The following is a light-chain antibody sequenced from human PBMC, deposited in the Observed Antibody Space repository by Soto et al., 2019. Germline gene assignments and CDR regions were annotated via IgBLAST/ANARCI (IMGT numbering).Light chain of an antibody. J-gene: IGLJ1*01. CDR3: NSYAGSNLYV. CDR1: SSDVGGYNF. CDR2: EVN. V-gene: IGLV2-8*01. Sequence: QSALTQPPSASGYPGQSVTISCTGTSSDVGGYNFVSWYQHHPGKAPKLIIYEVNTRPSGVPKRFSGSKSGNTASLTVSGLAAEDEADYYCNSYAGSNLYVVGTGTKLTVL.